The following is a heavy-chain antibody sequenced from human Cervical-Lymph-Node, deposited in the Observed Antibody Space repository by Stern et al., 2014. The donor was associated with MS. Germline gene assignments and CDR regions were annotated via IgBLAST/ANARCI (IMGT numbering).Heavy chain of an antibody. V-gene: IGHV3-21*01. CDR3: ARDPGILTPSYFDY. CDR1: GFNFITYS. CDR2: ISRSSTYI. D-gene: IGHD3-9*01. J-gene: IGHJ4*02. Sequence: EVQLEESGGGLVKPGESLRLSCAASGFNFITYSMNWVRQAPGKGLEWVSSISRSSTYINYADSVQGRFTISRDNAKNSLFLQMNSLRVEDTAVYYCARDPGILTPSYFDYWGQGSLVTVSS.